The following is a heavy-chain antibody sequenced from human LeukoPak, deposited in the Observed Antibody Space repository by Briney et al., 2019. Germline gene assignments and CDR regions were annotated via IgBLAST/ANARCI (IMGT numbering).Heavy chain of an antibody. J-gene: IGHJ4*02. CDR3: ARAEQSYYFDY. V-gene: IGHV4-34*01. Sequence: PSETLSLTCAVYGGSFSGYYWSWIRQPPGKGLEWIGEINHSGSTNYNPSLKSRVTISVDTSKNQFSLKLSSVTAADTAVYYCARAEQSYYFDYWGQGTLVTVSS. CDR2: INHSGST. D-gene: IGHD1-26*01. CDR1: GGSFSGYY.